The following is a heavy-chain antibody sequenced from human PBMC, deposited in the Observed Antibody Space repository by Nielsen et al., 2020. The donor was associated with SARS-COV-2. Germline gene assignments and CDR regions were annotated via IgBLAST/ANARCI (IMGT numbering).Heavy chain of an antibody. Sequence: GESLKISCAASGFTFSSYWMSWVRQAPGKGLEWVANIKQDGSEKYYVDSVKGRFTISRDNAKNSLYLQMNSLRAEDTAVYYCAREIDDSSWSDYWGQGTLVTVSS. CDR1: GFTFSSYW. CDR3: AREIDDSSWSDY. V-gene: IGHV3-7*03. J-gene: IGHJ4*02. D-gene: IGHD6-13*01. CDR2: IKQDGSEK.